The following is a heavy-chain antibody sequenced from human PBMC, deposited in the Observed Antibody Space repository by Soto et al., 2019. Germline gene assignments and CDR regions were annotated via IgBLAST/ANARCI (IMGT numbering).Heavy chain of an antibody. CDR3: ARLFDY. V-gene: IGHV4-39*01. Sequence: QLQLQESGPGLVKPSETLSLTCTVSGGPISSNGYYWGWIRQPPGKGLEWIGNIYHSGVTYYNPSLKSRVTISVDTSRNQFSPKLNSMTAADTAVYYCARLFDYWGQGKLVTVSS. CDR1: GGPISSNGYY. CDR2: IYHSGVT. J-gene: IGHJ4*02.